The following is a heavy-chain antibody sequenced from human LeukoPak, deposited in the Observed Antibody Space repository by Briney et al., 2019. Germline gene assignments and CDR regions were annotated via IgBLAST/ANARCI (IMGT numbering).Heavy chain of an antibody. V-gene: IGHV3-23*01. CDR3: AKDRNYYGSGSYYEY. CDR2: ISGNGDIT. CDR1: GFTFSTYA. J-gene: IGHJ4*02. Sequence: GGSLRVSCAVSGFTFSTYAMSWVRQAPGKGLEWVSTISGNGDITYYADSVKGRFTISRDNSKNTLSVQMNSLRGEDTAVYYCAKDRNYYGSGSYYEYWGQGTLVTVSS. D-gene: IGHD3-10*01.